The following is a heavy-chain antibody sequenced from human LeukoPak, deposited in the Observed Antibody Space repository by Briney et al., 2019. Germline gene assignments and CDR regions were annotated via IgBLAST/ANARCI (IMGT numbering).Heavy chain of an antibody. CDR1: GFTFDDYA. CDR2: ISWNSGSI. D-gene: IGHD5-12*01. J-gene: IGHJ4*02. CDR3: AKDMGYSGYAGFDY. V-gene: IGHV3-9*01. Sequence: GGSLRLSCAASGFTFDDYAMHWVRQAPGKGLEWVSGISWNSGSIGCADSVKGRFTISRDNAKNSLYLQMNSLRAEDTALYYCAKDMGYSGYAGFDYWGQGTLVTVSS.